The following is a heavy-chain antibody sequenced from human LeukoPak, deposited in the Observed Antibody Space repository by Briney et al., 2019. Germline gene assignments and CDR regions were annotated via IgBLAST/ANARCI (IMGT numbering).Heavy chain of an antibody. J-gene: IGHJ4*02. V-gene: IGHV4-34*01. D-gene: IGHD3-22*01. CDR1: GGSFSGYY. CDR3: ASDDSSGYYYSTALDY. CDR2: INHSGST. Sequence: PSETLSLTCAVYGGSFSGYYWSWIRQPPGKGLEWIGEINHSGSTNYNPSLKSRVTISVDTSKNQFSLKLSSVTAADTAVYYCASDDSSGYYYSTALDYWGQGTLVTVPS.